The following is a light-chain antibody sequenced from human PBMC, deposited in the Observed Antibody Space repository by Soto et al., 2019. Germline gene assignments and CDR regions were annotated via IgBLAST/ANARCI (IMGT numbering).Light chain of an antibody. J-gene: IGKJ4*01. V-gene: IGKV3D-7*01. CDR3: HQDFDLPLT. Sequence: EIVMTQSPVTLSLSPGETVTLSCRASQSLSNTYISWYQQKPGQAPRLLIYGASTRATGIPARFSGSGSGTDFTLTISSLQPEDFALYYCHQDFDLPLTFGGGTKVEIK. CDR1: QSLSNTY. CDR2: GAS.